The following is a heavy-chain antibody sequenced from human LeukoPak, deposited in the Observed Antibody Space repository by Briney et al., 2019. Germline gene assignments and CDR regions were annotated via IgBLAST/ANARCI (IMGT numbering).Heavy chain of an antibody. CDR1: GGSIFSSNSY. V-gene: IGHV4-39*01. CDR3: ARGWARYSSSRGGDY. CDR2: IYYSGNT. Sequence: SETLSLTCTVSGGSIFSSNSYWGWIRQPPGKGLEWIGSIYYSGNTYYNASLKSRVTISVDTSKNQFSLKLSSVTAADTAVYYCARGWARYSSSRGGDYWGQGTLVTVSS. J-gene: IGHJ4*02. D-gene: IGHD6-13*01.